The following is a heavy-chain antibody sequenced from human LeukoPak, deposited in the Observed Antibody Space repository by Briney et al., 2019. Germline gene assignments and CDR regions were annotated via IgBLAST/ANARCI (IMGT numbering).Heavy chain of an antibody. CDR3: ARGGYNWNYEAEYFQH. J-gene: IGHJ1*01. CDR2: IQYSGST. V-gene: IGHV4-59*12. CDR1: GGSISPYY. Sequence: PSETLSLTCTVSGGSISPYYWSWIRQPPGKGLEWIGYIQYSGSTNYNPSLKSRVTISVDTSKNQFSLKLSSVTAADTAVYYCARGGYNWNYEAEYFQHWGQGTLVTVSS. D-gene: IGHD1-7*01.